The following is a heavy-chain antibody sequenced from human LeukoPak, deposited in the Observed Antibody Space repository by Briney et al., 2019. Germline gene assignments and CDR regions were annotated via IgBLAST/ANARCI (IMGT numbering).Heavy chain of an antibody. D-gene: IGHD1-26*01. CDR2: IRSSGTT. J-gene: IGHJ4*02. CDR3: GRVRVSGSYLYFFDL. V-gene: IGHV4-4*08. CDR1: NGSISSYH. Sequence: PSETLTLTCTVSNGSISSYHWSWVRQPPGKGLEWIDYIRSSGTTNYNPSLKRRLTIFLRTSKNQSTLRQSPVTAADTAVFYFGRVRVSGSYLYFFDLWGQ.